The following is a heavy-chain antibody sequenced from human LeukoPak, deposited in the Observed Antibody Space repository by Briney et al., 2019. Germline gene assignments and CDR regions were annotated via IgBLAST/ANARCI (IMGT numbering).Heavy chain of an antibody. Sequence: GGSLRLSCAASGFTFDAYSMHWVRQAPGKGLEWVSGISWNSCSIGYADSVKGRFTISRDNAKNSLYLQMNSLRAEDTALYYCAKAHDILTGRLTFDAFDIWGQGTMVTVSS. CDR2: ISWNSCSI. V-gene: IGHV3-9*01. CDR3: AKAHDILTGRLTFDAFDI. J-gene: IGHJ3*02. CDR1: GFTFDAYS. D-gene: IGHD3-9*01.